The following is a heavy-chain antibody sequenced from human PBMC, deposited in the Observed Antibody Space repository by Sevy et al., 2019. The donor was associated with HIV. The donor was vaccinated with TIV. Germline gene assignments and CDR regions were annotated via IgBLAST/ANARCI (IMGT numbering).Heavy chain of an antibody. Sequence: GGSLRLSCAASGFTVSSNYMIWVRQAPGKGLEWVSGMSGSGGSTYYADSVKGRFAISRDNSKNTLYLQMNSLRAEDTAVYYCAKDRVWELGDAFDIWGQGTMVTVSS. CDR1: GFTVSSNY. V-gene: IGHV3-23*01. CDR2: MSGSGGST. D-gene: IGHD1-26*01. CDR3: AKDRVWELGDAFDI. J-gene: IGHJ3*02.